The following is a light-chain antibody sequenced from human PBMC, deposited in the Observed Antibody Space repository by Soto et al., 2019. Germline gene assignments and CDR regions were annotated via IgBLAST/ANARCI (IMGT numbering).Light chain of an antibody. CDR3: PAWEDALNGFYV. CDR2: SNN. Sequence: QSVLTQPPSASGTPGQRVTISCSGSSSNIGSNTVNWYQQLPGTAPKLLIYSNNQRPSGVPDRFSGSKSGTSASLAISGRQSEVEADYNVPAWEDALNGFYVFGTGTKV. J-gene: IGLJ1*01. CDR1: SSNIGSNT. V-gene: IGLV1-44*01.